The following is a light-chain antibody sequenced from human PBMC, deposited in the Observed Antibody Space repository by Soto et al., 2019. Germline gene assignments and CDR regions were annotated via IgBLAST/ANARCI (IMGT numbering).Light chain of an antibody. CDR3: QAWDSSTAGVI. V-gene: IGLV3-1*01. CDR1: KLGDKY. J-gene: IGLJ2*01. CDR2: QDS. Sequence: SYELTQPPSVSVSPGQTASITCSGDKLGDKYAYWYQQKPGQSPVLIIYQDSKRPSGIPERFSGSNSGNTATLTISGTQAMDEADYYCQAWDSSTAGVIFGGGTKVIVL.